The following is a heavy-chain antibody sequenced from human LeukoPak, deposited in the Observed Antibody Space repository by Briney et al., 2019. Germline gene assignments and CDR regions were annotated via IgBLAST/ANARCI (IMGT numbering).Heavy chain of an antibody. CDR2: ISSSGGST. CDR1: GFTFSTYG. D-gene: IGHD2-2*01. Sequence: GGSLRLSCAASGFTFSTYGMSWVRQAPGKGLEWVSGISSSGGSTYYADSVKGRFTISRDNSKNTLFLQMNNLRAEDTAVYYCAKGIPATGTAVRGYFDCWGQGTLVTVSS. CDR3: AKGIPATGTAVRGYFDC. J-gene: IGHJ4*02. V-gene: IGHV3-23*01.